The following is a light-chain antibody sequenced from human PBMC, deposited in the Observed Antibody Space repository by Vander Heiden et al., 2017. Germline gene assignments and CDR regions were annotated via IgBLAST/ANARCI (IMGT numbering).Light chain of an antibody. V-gene: IGLV3-21*02. CDR3: QVWDTGSTRWV. J-gene: IGLJ3*02. Sequence: SYVLTQPPSVSVAPGQTARIACGGNNIATKSVHWYQQRPGQAPVLVVYEDTDRPSGIPERFSGSKSENTATLTIMRVEAGDEADYYCQVWDTGSTRWVLGGGTKLTVL. CDR1: NIATKS. CDR2: EDT.